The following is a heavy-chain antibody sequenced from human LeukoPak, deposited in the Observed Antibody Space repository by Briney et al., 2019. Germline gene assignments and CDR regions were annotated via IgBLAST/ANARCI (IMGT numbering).Heavy chain of an antibody. CDR2: IYYSGST. Sequence: SETLSLTCAVYGGSFSGYYWSWIRQPPGKGLEWIGYIYYSGSTNYNPSLKSRVTISVDTSKNQFSLKLSSVTAADTAVYYCARVPGDYYYYYMDVWGKGTTVTISS. CDR3: ARVPGDYYYYYMDV. J-gene: IGHJ6*03. D-gene: IGHD7-27*01. V-gene: IGHV4-59*01. CDR1: GGSFSGYY.